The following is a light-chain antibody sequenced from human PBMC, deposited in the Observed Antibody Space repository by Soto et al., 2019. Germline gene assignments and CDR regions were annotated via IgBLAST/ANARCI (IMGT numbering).Light chain of an antibody. V-gene: IGLV1-44*01. Sequence: QSVLTQPLSASASPGQRVTISCSGGSSNIGSNTVAWYQHLPGTAPPRLIFTAGQQPSGVPGRFSGSKAGTSASLAISGLQPQDEADYYGSAWDNSLNGDVFGPGTKLTVL. CDR3: SAWDNSLNGDV. CDR2: TAG. J-gene: IGLJ1*01. CDR1: SSNIGSNT.